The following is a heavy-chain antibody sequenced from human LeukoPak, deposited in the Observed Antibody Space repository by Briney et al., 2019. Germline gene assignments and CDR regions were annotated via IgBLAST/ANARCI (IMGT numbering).Heavy chain of an antibody. CDR3: AAAGAYNYRLAY. CDR2: IHYSGRT. J-gene: IGHJ4*02. V-gene: IGHV4-59*01. D-gene: IGHD5-24*01. CDR1: GDSISSYY. Sequence: SETLSLTCTVSGDSISSYYWSWIRQSPGKGLEWIAYIHYSGRTNYNPSLKSRLTISVDTSKNLFSLKLNSVTTADTAVYYCAAAGAYNYRLAYWGQGTLVTVSS.